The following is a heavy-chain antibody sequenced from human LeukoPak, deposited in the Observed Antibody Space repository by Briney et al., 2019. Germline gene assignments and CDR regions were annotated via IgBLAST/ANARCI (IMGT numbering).Heavy chain of an antibody. CDR3: ARASITYYYGSGSYYNVYPDY. V-gene: IGHV1-2*06. D-gene: IGHD3-10*01. CDR1: GYTFTGYY. Sequence: ASVKVSCKASGYTFTGYYMHWVRQAPGQGLEWMGRINPNSGGTNYAKKFQGRVPMPRHTSISTAYMELSRLRSDDTAVYYCARASITYYYGSGSYYNVYPDYWGQGTLVTVSS. CDR2: INPNSGGT. J-gene: IGHJ4*02.